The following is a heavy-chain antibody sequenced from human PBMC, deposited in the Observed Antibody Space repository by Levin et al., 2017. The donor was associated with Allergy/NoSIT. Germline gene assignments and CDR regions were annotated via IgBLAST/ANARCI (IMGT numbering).Heavy chain of an antibody. CDR1: GFTFSSYW. V-gene: IGHV3-74*01. CDR2: INSDGSST. D-gene: IGHD3-10*01. J-gene: IGHJ6*03. Sequence: PGGSLRLSCAASGFTFSSYWMHWVRQAPGKGLVWVSRINSDGSSTSYADSVKGRFTISRDNAKNTLYLQMNSLRAEDTAVYYCARAGSSAPYYYYYMDVWGKGTTVTVSS. CDR3: ARAGSSAPYYYYYMDV.